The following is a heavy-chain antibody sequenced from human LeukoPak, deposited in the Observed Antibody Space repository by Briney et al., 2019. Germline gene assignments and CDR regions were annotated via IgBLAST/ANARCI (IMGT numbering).Heavy chain of an antibody. CDR1: GFTFSSYA. J-gene: IGHJ6*02. D-gene: IGHD3-22*01. Sequence: PGGSLRLSCAASGFTFSSYAMHWVRQAPGKGLEWVAVISYDGSNKYYADSVKGRFTISRDNSKNTLYLQMNSLRAEDTAVYYCAREGITMIVPPPRDYYYYYGMDVWGQGTTVTVSS. CDR3: AREGITMIVPPPRDYYYYYGMDV. V-gene: IGHV3-30-3*01. CDR2: ISYDGSNK.